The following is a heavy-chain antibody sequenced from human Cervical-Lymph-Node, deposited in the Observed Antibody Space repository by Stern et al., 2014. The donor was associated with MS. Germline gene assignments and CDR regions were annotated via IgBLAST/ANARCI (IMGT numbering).Heavy chain of an antibody. CDR2: IKQDGSEK. CDR3: TRGQTTSEY. V-gene: IGHV3-7*01. J-gene: IGHJ4*02. CDR1: GFTFGSYW. D-gene: IGHD1-1*01. Sequence: VQLLESGGGLVQPGGSLTLSCAASGFTFGSYWMSWVRQAPGKGLEWVANIKQDGSEKYYVDSVKGRFIISRDNAKNSLYLQMNSLRVEDTAVYYCTRGQTTSEYWGQGTLVTVSS.